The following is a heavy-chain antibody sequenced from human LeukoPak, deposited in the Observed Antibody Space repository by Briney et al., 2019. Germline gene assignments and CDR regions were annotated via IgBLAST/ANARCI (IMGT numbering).Heavy chain of an antibody. CDR1: GYSFRGYG. Sequence: ASVKVSCKASGYSFRGYGISWVRQAPGQGLEWMGWISVQNGNTEYTQKMRGRVTMTTDTSTSTVYLELRSLRSDDTAVYYCARDLGQGYRYGFNWGQGTLVIVSS. CDR3: ARDLGQGYRYGFN. D-gene: IGHD5-18*01. V-gene: IGHV1-18*01. J-gene: IGHJ4*02. CDR2: ISVQNGNT.